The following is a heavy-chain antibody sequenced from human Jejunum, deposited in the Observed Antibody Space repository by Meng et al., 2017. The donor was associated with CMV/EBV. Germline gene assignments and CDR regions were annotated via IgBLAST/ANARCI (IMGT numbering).Heavy chain of an antibody. J-gene: IGHJ5*02. CDR1: GFTFSSYN. CDR3: ARDIDH. Sequence: GQLVGLGGGLVQPGGSLRLSCIGSGFTFSSYNMNWVRQAPGKGLEWVSSISSSSRYINYADSVKGRFTISRDNAKNSLYLQMNSLRVEDTAIYYCARDIDHWGQGTLVTVAS. CDR2: ISSSSRYI. V-gene: IGHV3-21*01.